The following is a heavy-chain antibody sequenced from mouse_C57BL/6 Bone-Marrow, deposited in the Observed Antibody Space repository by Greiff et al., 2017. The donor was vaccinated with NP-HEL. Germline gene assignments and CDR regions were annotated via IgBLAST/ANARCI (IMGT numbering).Heavy chain of an antibody. CDR3: ARGGSWGYYAMDY. D-gene: IGHD1-1*01. CDR1: GFTFSSYA. J-gene: IGHJ4*01. V-gene: IGHV5-4*03. Sequence: EVKLQESGGGLVKPGGSLKLSCAASGFTFSSYAMSWVRQTPEKRLEWVATISDGGSYTYYPDNVKGRFTISRDNAKNNLYLQMSHLKSEDTAMYYCARGGSWGYYAMDYWGQGTSVTVSS. CDR2: ISDGGSYT.